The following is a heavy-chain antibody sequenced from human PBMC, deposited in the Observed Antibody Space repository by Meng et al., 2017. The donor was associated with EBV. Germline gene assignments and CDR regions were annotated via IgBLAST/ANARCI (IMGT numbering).Heavy chain of an antibody. V-gene: IGHV3-73*02. CDR1: GLTFSGSA. D-gene: IGHD2-2*01. Sequence: EFGGGLAHPGGALTLPVAASGLTFSGSALHWVRQASGKGLEWVGRIRSKANSYATAYAASVKGRFTISRDDSKNTAYLQMNSLKTEDTAVYYCTRMSSPLDYWGQGTLVTVSS. J-gene: IGHJ4*02. CDR3: TRMSSPLDY. CDR2: IRSKANSYAT.